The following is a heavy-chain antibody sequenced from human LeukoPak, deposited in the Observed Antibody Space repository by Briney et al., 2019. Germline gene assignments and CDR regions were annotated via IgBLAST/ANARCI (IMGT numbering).Heavy chain of an antibody. CDR1: GGSFSGYY. Sequence: SETLSLTCAVYGGSFSGYYWSWIRQPPGKGLEWIGEINHSGNTNYNPSLKSRVTISVDTSKNQFSLKLSSVTAADTALYYCARDVLLWFGETRNYGMDVWGQGTTVTVSS. D-gene: IGHD3-10*01. J-gene: IGHJ6*02. CDR3: ARDVLLWFGETRNYGMDV. CDR2: INHSGNT. V-gene: IGHV4-34*01.